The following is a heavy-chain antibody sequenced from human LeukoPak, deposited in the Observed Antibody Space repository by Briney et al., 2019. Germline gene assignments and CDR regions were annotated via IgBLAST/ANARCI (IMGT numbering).Heavy chain of an antibody. V-gene: IGHV4-39*01. Sequence: SETLSPTCTVSGGSISSSSYYWGWIRQPPGKGLEWIGSIYSSGSTYYNASLQSRVTISIETSKNQISLRLNSVTAADTAMYYCAKSGGYGLIDYWGQGTLVTVSS. CDR1: GGSISSSSYY. CDR2: IYSSGST. CDR3: AKSGGYGLIDY. D-gene: IGHD1-26*01. J-gene: IGHJ4*02.